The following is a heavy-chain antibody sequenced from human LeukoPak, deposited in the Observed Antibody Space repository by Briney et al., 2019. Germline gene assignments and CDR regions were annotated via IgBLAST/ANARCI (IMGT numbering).Heavy chain of an antibody. CDR3: ARGYSLGGPSLDY. J-gene: IGHJ4*02. Sequence: GGSLRLSCAASGFTFRRYPMHWVRQAPGRGLEWVSLISYDGNNRYYADSVKGRFTISRDNSETALYLQLNSLRAEDAAVYYCARGYSLGGPSLDYWGQGKLVTVSS. CDR2: ISYDGNNR. CDR1: GFTFRRYP. V-gene: IGHV3-30-3*01. D-gene: IGHD5-18*01.